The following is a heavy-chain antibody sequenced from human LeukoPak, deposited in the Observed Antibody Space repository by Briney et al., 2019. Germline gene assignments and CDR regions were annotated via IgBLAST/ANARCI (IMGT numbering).Heavy chain of an antibody. J-gene: IGHJ4*02. D-gene: IGHD2-15*01. CDR1: GDSISGYY. V-gene: IGHV4-4*07. CDR3: ARDLLEGEGIVED. Sequence: PSETLSLTCSVSGDSISGYYWSWLRQAAGEGLEWTGRLYTSGETNYNPSLKSRIAMSFDTSRNQFSLRLTSVTAADTAVYYCARDLLEGEGIVEDWGQGTLVTVSS. CDR2: LYTSGET.